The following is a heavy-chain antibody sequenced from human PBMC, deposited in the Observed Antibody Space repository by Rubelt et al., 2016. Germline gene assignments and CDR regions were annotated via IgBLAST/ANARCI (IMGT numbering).Heavy chain of an antibody. CDR2: IIPILGIA. Sequence: QVQLVQSGAEVKKPGSSVKVSCKASGGTFSSYAISWVRQATGHGLAGMGRIIPILGIAKYGQKVPGRVTITADKATSTAYMGLSGLRSEDTAVYYCATASPYCSGGSCYWGQGTLVTVSS. V-gene: IGHV1-69*04. J-gene: IGHJ4*02. D-gene: IGHD2-15*01. CDR1: GGTFSSYA. CDR3: ATASPYCSGGSCY.